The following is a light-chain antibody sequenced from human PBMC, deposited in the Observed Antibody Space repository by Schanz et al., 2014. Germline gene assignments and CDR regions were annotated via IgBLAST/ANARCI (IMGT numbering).Light chain of an antibody. CDR2: DVS. J-gene: IGLJ3*02. Sequence: QSVLTQPASVSGSPGQSITISCTGTSSDVGGYNYVSWYQQYPGKVPKLIIYDVSERPSGVSNRFSGSKSGNTASLTISGLQAEDEADYYCQSYDSSLSGSVFGGGTKLTVL. CDR1: SSDVGGYNY. V-gene: IGLV2-14*01. CDR3: QSYDSSLSGSV.